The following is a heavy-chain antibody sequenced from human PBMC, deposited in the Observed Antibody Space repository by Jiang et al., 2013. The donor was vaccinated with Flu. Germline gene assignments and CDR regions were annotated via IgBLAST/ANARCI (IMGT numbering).Heavy chain of an antibody. CDR1: GGTFRNYP. V-gene: IGHV1-69*01. CDR3: ARWGSDTLYYFDY. Sequence: KKPGSSVKVSCKASGGTFRNYPISWVRQAPGQGLEWMGGIIPLFGTANYAQKFQGRVTITADESTSTAYMELSSLRSEDTAVYYCARWGSDTLYYFDYWGQGTLVTVSS. J-gene: IGHJ4*02. D-gene: IGHD3-16*01. CDR2: IIPLFGTA.